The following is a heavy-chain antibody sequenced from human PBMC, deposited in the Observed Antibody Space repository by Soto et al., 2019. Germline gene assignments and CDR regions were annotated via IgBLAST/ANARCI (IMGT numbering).Heavy chain of an antibody. V-gene: IGHV1-18*04. D-gene: IGHD1-26*01. CDR3: ARARMYSGAYHDY. CDR1: GYTFSNFG. Sequence: QVQLVQSGPEVESPGASVKVSCKASGYTFSNFGINWARQAPGQGLEWMGWITPYNGNANYAQKHQDRLTITTDTSTKTAYLERRSLRSDDTAVYFCARARMYSGAYHDYWGQGTLVTVSA. J-gene: IGHJ4*02. CDR2: ITPYNGNA.